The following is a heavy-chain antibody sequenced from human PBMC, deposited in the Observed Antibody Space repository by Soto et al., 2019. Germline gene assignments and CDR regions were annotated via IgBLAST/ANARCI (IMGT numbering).Heavy chain of an antibody. CDR3: ARHIAARRGNFDY. Sequence: PVESLKISCKGSGYSFTSYWISWVRQMPGKGLEWMGRIDPSDSYTNYSPSFQGHVTISADKSISTAYLQWSSLKASDTAMYYCARHIAARRGNFDYWGQGTLVTVSS. D-gene: IGHD6-6*01. CDR2: IDPSDSYT. CDR1: GYSFTSYW. J-gene: IGHJ4*02. V-gene: IGHV5-10-1*01.